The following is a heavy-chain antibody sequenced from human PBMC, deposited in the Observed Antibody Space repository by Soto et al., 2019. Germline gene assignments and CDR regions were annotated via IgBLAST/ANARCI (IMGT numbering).Heavy chain of an antibody. CDR2: ISGSGGST. CDR3: AKDGRDGDYVDYYYYYGMDV. CDR1: GFTFSSYA. V-gene: IGHV3-23*01. J-gene: IGHJ6*02. Sequence: GGSLRLSCAASGFTFSSYAMSWVRQAPGKGLEWVSAISGSGGSTYYADSVKGRFTISRDNSKNTLYLQMNSLRAEDTAVYYCAKDGRDGDYVDYYYYYGMDVWGQGTTVTVSS. D-gene: IGHD4-17*01.